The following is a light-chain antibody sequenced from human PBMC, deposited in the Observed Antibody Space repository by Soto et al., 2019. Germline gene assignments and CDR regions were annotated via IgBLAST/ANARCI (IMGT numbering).Light chain of an antibody. CDR2: EGS. J-gene: IGLJ1*01. V-gene: IGLV2-23*01. Sequence: QSALTQPASVSGSPGQSITISCTGTSSDVGSYNLVSWYQQHPGKAPKLMIYEGSKRPSGVSNRFSGSKSGNTASLTISGLQAENEADYYCCSYAGISTSVFGTGTKVTVL. CDR1: SSDVGSYNL. CDR3: CSYAGISTSV.